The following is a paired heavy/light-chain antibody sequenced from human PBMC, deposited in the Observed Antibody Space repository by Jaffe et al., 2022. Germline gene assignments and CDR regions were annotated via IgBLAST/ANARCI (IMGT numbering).Heavy chain of an antibody. Sequence: QVQLQESGPGLVKPSETLSLTCGLSGYSITSGYYWGWIRQPPGKGLEWIASIYHSGTTYYNPSLKSRVSISVDTSKNQLSLKLSSVIAADTAVYYCARHNYYGSGSYYGVNWFDPWGQGTLVTVSS. D-gene: IGHD3-10*01. J-gene: IGHJ5*02. V-gene: IGHV4-38-2*01. CDR1: GYSITSGYY. CDR2: IYHSGTT. CDR3: ARHNYYGSGSYYGVNWFDP.
Light chain of an antibody. CDR3: QSGDISATYVL. V-gene: IGLV3-25*03. CDR2: KDS. CDR1: AMPKQY. Sequence: SYELTQPPSVSASPGQTARITCSGAAMPKQYAYWYQQKPGRAPVLVIYKDSERPSGIPERFSGSSSGTTVTLTIIGVQAEDEADYYCQSGDISATYVLFGGGTKLTVL. J-gene: IGLJ2*01.